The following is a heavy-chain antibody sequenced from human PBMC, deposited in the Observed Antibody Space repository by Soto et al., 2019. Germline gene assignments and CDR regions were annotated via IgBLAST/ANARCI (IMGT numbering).Heavy chain of an antibody. Sequence: PSEALSLTCTVSGGSISSSSYYWGWIRQPPGKGLEWIGTIYSIGSTYYNPSLKSRVTISVDTSKNQFSLKLSSVTAADTAVYYCVACSGGSCYNSFDFWGQGTLVTVSS. CDR3: VACSGGSCYNSFDF. CDR1: GGSISSSSYY. J-gene: IGHJ4*02. V-gene: IGHV4-39*01. CDR2: IYSIGST. D-gene: IGHD2-15*01.